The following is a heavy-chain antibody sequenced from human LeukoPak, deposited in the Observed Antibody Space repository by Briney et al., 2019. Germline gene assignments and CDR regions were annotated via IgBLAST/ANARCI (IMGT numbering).Heavy chain of an antibody. CDR1: GFTFSDYY. CDR3: ARRYSNSFDY. D-gene: IGHD4-11*01. Sequence: GGSLRLSCAASGFTFSDYYMTWIRQAPGKGLEWFSYISNSGGTIYYTDSVKGRFTISRDNAKNSLYLQMNSLRAEDTAVYYCARRYSNSFDYWGQGTLVTVSS. V-gene: IGHV3-11*01. J-gene: IGHJ4*02. CDR2: ISNSGGTI.